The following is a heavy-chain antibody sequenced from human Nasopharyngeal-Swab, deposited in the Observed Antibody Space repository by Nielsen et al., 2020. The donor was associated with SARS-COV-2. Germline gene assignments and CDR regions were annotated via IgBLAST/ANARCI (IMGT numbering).Heavy chain of an antibody. CDR2: IKQDGSEI. CDR3: GRGGKLGALDI. Sequence: GESLKISCAASGFTFSNYWMSWVRQAPGKGLEWAANIKQDGSEIYYVDSVKGRFTISRDNAKNSLELQMNSLRVEDTAVYYCGRGGKLGALDIWGQGTMVTVSS. J-gene: IGHJ3*02. CDR1: GFTFSNYW. V-gene: IGHV3-7*01. D-gene: IGHD3-16*01.